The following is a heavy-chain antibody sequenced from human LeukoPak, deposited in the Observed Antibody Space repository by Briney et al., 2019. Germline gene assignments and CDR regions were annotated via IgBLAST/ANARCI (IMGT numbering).Heavy chain of an antibody. CDR3: ARSHPLGYDFWSGYLGAFDI. CDR1: GGSISSYY. CDR2: IYYSGST. J-gene: IGHJ3*02. Sequence: PSETLSLTCTVSGGSISSYYWSWIRQPPGKGLEWLGYIYYSGSTNYNPSLKSRVTISGDTSKNQFSLKRSSVPAADTAVYYCARSHPLGYDFWSGYLGAFDIWGQGTMVTVSS. D-gene: IGHD3-3*01. V-gene: IGHV4-59*13.